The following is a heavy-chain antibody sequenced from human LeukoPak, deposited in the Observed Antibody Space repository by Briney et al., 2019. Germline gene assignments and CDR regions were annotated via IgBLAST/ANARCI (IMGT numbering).Heavy chain of an antibody. D-gene: IGHD3-22*01. CDR2: IYRSGTT. Sequence: ETLSLTCTVSGDSGSYFYNWIRQLAGKGLEWIGRIYRSGTTYYNPSLKSRVAMSVNTSKNQFSLKLRSVTAADTGLYFCALLGSSALDYWGQGALVTVSS. CDR1: GDSGSYFY. V-gene: IGHV4-4*07. J-gene: IGHJ4*02. CDR3: ALLGSSALDY.